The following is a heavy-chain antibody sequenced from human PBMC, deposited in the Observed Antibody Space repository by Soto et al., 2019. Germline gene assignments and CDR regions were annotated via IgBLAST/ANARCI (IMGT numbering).Heavy chain of an antibody. V-gene: IGHV1-18*01. CDR1: GYTFTSYG. Sequence: GASVKVSCKASGYTFTSYGISWVRQAPGQGLEWMGWISAYNGNTNYAQKLQGRVTMTTDTSTSTAYMELRSLRSDDTAVYYCARDPYCSGGRCYEYYGMDGWGQGTTVTVSS. J-gene: IGHJ6*02. D-gene: IGHD2-15*01. CDR3: ARDPYCSGGRCYEYYGMDG. CDR2: ISAYNGNT.